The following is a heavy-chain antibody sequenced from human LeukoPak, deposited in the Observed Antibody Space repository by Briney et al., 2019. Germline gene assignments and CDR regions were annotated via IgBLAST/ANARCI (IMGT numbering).Heavy chain of an antibody. CDR2: ISDSGGDS. Sequence: PGRSLRLSCTASGFTFSSSAMTWVRQAPGKGLEWVSAISDSGGDSIYTDSVKDRFTISRDNSKNTLYLQMNSLRAEDTALYYCAKGGSYAPLDYWGQGTLVTVSS. CDR3: AKGGSYAPLDY. V-gene: IGHV3-23*01. J-gene: IGHJ4*02. CDR1: GFTFSSSA. D-gene: IGHD1-26*01.